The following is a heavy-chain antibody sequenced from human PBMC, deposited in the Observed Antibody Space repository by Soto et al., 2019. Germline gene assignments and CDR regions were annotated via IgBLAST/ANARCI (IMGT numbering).Heavy chain of an antibody. CDR2: ISYTGTT. Sequence: QVQLQESGPGLVKPSETPSLTCTVSGDSISSSGYYWGWIRQPPGKGLEWIGSISYTGTTYYNPSLKSRVTISVDTSKNQFSLRLSSLTAADTAVYYCARHDIASYNWLDPWGQGILVTVSS. D-gene: IGHD5-12*01. CDR3: ARHDIASYNWLDP. V-gene: IGHV4-39*01. J-gene: IGHJ5*02. CDR1: GDSISSSGYY.